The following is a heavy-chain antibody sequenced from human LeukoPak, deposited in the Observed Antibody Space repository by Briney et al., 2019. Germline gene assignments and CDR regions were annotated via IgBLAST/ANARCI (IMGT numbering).Heavy chain of an antibody. J-gene: IGHJ4*02. V-gene: IGHV1-24*01. CDR3: ATDPIFGAEVIINFDY. CDR2: FDPEDGET. CDR1: GYTLTELS. D-gene: IGHD3-9*01. Sequence: ASVKVSCKVSGYTLTELSMHWVRQAPGKGLEWMGGFDPEDGETIYAQKFQGRVTMTEDTTTDTAYMELSSLRSEDTAVYYCATDPIFGAEVIINFDYWGQGTLVTVSS.